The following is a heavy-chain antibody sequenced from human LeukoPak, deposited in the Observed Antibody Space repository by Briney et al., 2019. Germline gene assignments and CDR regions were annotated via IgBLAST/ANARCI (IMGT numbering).Heavy chain of an antibody. Sequence: SETLSLTCTVSGGSISSSSYYWGWIRQPPGKGLEWVGSIYYSGSTYYNPSLKSRVTISVDTSKNQFSLKLSSVTAADTAVYYCTSWWELYYFDYWGQGTLVTVSS. V-gene: IGHV4-39*07. D-gene: IGHD2-15*01. J-gene: IGHJ4*02. CDR2: IYYSGST. CDR1: GGSISSSSYY. CDR3: TSWWELYYFDY.